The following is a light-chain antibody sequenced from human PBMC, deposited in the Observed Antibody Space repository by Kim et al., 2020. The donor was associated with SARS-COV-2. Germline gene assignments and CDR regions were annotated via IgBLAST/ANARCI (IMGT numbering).Light chain of an antibody. CDR2: EVV. V-gene: IGLV2-14*01. Sequence: TTSCTGTSSDVGGYKYVSWYQQHPGKAPKLVIYEVVNRPSGVSIRFSGSKSGNTASLTISGLQAEDEADYYCSSYIRGSTNYVFGTGTKVTVL. CDR3: SSYIRGSTNYV. J-gene: IGLJ1*01. CDR1: SSDVGGYKY.